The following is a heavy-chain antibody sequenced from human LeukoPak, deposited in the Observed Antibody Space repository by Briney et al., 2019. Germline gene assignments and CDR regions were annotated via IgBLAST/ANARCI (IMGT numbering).Heavy chain of an antibody. V-gene: IGHV3-7*01. CDR1: GFNFNGYW. CDR3: TRDFGRSSYYFDF. Sequence: PGGSLRLSCADSGFNFNGYWMSWVRQAPGKGLEWVANIKQDGSEKYYVDSVRGRLTISRDNAENSLFLQMNRLRVEDTAVYYCTRDFGRSSYYFDFWGQGTLVTVSS. CDR2: IKQDGSEK. J-gene: IGHJ4*02. D-gene: IGHD3-3*01.